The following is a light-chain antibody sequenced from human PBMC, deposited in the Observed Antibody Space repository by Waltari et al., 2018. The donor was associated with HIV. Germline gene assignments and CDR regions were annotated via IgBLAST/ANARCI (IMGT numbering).Light chain of an antibody. J-gene: IGLJ3*02. CDR1: SSDVGGDNY. CDR3: SSYAGSNNWV. Sequence: QSALTQPPSASGSPGQSVTISCTGTSSDVGGDNYVSWYQQYPGKAPKVMIFEVSNRPSGVPDRFSGSRSGNTASLTVSGLQAEDEADYYCSSYAGSNNWVFGGGTKLTVL. CDR2: EVS. V-gene: IGLV2-8*01.